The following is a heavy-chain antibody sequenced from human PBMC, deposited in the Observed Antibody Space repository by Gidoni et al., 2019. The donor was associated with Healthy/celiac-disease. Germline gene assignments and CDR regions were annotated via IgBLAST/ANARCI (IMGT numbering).Heavy chain of an antibody. CDR3: AKAVEYSGSRFRYYYYYYMDV. V-gene: IGHV3-30*18. D-gene: IGHD1-26*01. Sequence: QVQLVESGGGVVQPGRSLRLSCAAPGFTFSRYGMHWVRQAPGKGLEWVAVISYDGSNKYYADSVKGRFTISRDNSKNTLYLQMNSLRAEDTAVYYCAKAVEYSGSRFRYYYYYYMDVWGKGTTVTVSS. CDR1: GFTFSRYG. CDR2: ISYDGSNK. J-gene: IGHJ6*03.